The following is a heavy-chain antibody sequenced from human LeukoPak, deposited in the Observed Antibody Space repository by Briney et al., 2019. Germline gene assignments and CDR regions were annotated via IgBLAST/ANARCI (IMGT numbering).Heavy chain of an antibody. D-gene: IGHD3-22*01. CDR2: FDPEDGET. CDR1: GYTLTELS. CDR3: ATVYYDSSGYYYVYAFDI. J-gene: IGHJ3*02. V-gene: IGHV1-24*01. Sequence: ASVKVSCKVSGYTLTELSMHWVRQAPGKGLEWMGGFDPEDGETIYAQKFQGRVTMTEDTSTDTAYMELSSPRSEDTAVYYCATVYYDSSGYYYVYAFDIWGQGTMVTVSS.